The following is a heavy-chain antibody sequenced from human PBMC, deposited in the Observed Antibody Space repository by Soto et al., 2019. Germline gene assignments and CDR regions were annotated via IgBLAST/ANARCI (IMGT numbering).Heavy chain of an antibody. CDR2: IIPIFGTA. D-gene: IGHD3-22*01. CDR3: ARGRGYYDEIGLFDY. Sequence: QVQLVQSGAEVKKPGSSVKVSCKASGGTFSSYAISWVRQAPGQGLEWMGGIIPIFGTANYAQKFQGRVTITADKSKSTVYMELRRLRSEDTAVYYCARGRGYYDEIGLFDYWGQGTLVTVSS. J-gene: IGHJ4*02. CDR1: GGTFSSYA. V-gene: IGHV1-69*06.